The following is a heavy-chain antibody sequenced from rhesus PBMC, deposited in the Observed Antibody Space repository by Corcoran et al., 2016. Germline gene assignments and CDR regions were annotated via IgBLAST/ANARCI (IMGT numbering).Heavy chain of an antibody. V-gene: IGHV1-198*02. CDR3: ARGPTKQAGSFDV. CDR1: GFTFGSYA. D-gene: IGHD1-20*01. Sequence: QVQLVQSGAEVKKPGASVKVSCKASGFTFGSYAICCVRQAPGHGLEWMGAIVHLVGGTNYEQKVQGRVTITADTSTTTAYRELSSLRSEDTAVYYCARGPTKQAGSFDVWGRGVLVTVSS. CDR2: IVHLVGGT. J-gene: IGHJ5-2*02.